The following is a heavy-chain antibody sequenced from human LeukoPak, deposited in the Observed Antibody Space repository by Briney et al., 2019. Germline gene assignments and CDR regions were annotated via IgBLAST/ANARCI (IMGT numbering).Heavy chain of an antibody. Sequence: ASVKVSCKASGYTFTNYDINWVRQATGQGLEWMGWMNPNSGNTGYAQKFQGRVTMTTETSMSTAYMELGSLGSDETAVYYCARVDLLTGYYFFDYWGQGTLVTVSS. CDR2: MNPNSGNT. D-gene: IGHD3-9*01. V-gene: IGHV1-8*02. CDR3: ARVDLLTGYYFFDY. CDR1: GYTFTNYD. J-gene: IGHJ4*02.